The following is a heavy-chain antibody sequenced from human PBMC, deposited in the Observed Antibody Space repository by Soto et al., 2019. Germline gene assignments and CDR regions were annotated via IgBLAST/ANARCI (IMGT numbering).Heavy chain of an antibody. CDR2: TKHKAARYTT. V-gene: IGHV3-72*01. Sequence: SGGSLRLSCAASGFTLSDLFMEWVRQAPGKGLEWVGRTKHKAARYTTDYAASVNGRFTISRDDSKNSLYRQMNSLKTEDTAMYYCVTLQFSRWFYWGLGTLVTVSS. J-gene: IGHJ4*02. D-gene: IGHD4-4*01. CDR1: GFTLSDLF. CDR3: VTLQFSRWFY.